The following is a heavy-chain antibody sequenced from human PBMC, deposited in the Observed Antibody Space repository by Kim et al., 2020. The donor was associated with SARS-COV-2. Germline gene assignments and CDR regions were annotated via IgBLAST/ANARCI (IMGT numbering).Heavy chain of an antibody. CDR2: IYWDDDK. D-gene: IGHD6-13*01. J-gene: IGHJ4*02. CDR3: AHRGSSSSWYSSDFDY. V-gene: IGHV2-5*02. Sequence: SGPTLVNPTQTLTLTCTFSGFSLSTSGVGVGWIRQPPGKALEWLALIYWDDDKRYSPSLKSRLTITKDTSKNQVVLTMTNMDPVDTATYYCAHRGSSSSWYSSDFDYWGQGTLVTVSS. CDR1: GFSLSTSGVG.